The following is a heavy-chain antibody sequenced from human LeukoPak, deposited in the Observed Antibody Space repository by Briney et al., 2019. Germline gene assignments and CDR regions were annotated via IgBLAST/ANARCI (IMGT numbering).Heavy chain of an antibody. CDR1: GYTFTLYN. J-gene: IGHJ4*02. CDR2: INPSGGST. V-gene: IGHV1-46*01. D-gene: IGHD6-19*01. CDR3: AREGGYSSGWYPDY. Sequence: ASVKVSCKASGYTFTLYNMRWVRQAPGQGLEWVGIINPSGGSTSYAKKFQGRVTMTRDMSTSTVYMELSSLRSEDTAVYYCAREGGYSSGWYPDYWGQGTLVTVSS.